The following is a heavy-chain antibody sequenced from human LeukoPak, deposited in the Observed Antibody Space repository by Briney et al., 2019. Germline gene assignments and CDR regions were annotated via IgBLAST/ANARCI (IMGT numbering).Heavy chain of an antibody. J-gene: IGHJ5*02. CDR3: AVGPELLGWFDP. CDR1: GYTLTELS. D-gene: IGHD1-26*01. V-gene: IGHV1-24*01. Sequence: ASVKVSCKVSGYTLTELSMHWVRQAPGKGLEWMGGFDPEDGETIYAQKFQGRVTMTEDTSTDTAYMELSSLTSEDTAVYYRAVGPELLGWFDPWGLGTLVTVPS. CDR2: FDPEDGET.